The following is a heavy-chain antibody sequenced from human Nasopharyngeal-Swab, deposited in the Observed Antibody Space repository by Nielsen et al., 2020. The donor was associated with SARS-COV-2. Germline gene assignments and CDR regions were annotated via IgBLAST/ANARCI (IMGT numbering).Heavy chain of an antibody. CDR2: INHSGST. CDR1: GGSFSGYY. Sequence: GSLRLSCAVYGGSFSGYYWSWIRQPPGKGLEWIGEINHSGSTNYNPSLKSRVTISVDTSKNQFSLKLSSVTAADTAVYYCARRGSPSRYCSGGSCYSSFDYWGQGTLVTVSS. CDR3: ARRGSPSRYCSGGSCYSSFDY. V-gene: IGHV4-34*01. J-gene: IGHJ4*02. D-gene: IGHD2-15*01.